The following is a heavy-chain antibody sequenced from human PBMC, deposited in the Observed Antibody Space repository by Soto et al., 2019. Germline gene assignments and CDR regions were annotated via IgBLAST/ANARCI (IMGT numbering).Heavy chain of an antibody. Sequence: QVQLVQSGAEVKKPGASVKVSCKASGYTFTSYAMHWVRQAPGQRLEWMGWINAGNGNTKYSQKFQGRVTITRDTSASTAYMELSSLRSEDTAVYYCARGLTDGCTNGVCTYNWFDPWGQGTLVTVSS. V-gene: IGHV1-3*01. CDR3: ARGLTDGCTNGVCTYNWFDP. D-gene: IGHD2-8*01. CDR2: INAGNGNT. CDR1: GYTFTSYA. J-gene: IGHJ5*02.